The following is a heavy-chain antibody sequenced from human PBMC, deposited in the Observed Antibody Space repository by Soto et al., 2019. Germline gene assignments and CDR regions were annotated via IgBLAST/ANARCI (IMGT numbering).Heavy chain of an antibody. Sequence: ASVKVSCKASGYTFTSYNINWVRQAPGQGLEWVAGSNSNSGNSDHAQKFQGRLTVTRDTSISTAYMELSSLRSDDTAVYYCVLLGVLDHSGPATLVTVST. J-gene: IGHJ4*02. D-gene: IGHD3-3*01. CDR1: GYTFTSYN. CDR2: SNSNSGNS. CDR3: VLLGVLDH. V-gene: IGHV1-8*01.